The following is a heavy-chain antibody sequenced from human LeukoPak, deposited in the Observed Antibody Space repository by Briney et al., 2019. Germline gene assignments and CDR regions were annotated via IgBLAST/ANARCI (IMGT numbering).Heavy chain of an antibody. CDR3: AREYEYSSSMGQFGYYYYMDV. CDR1: GGSINTYY. J-gene: IGHJ6*03. V-gene: IGHV4-4*08. CDR2: IYNSGST. Sequence: SETLSLTCSVSGGSINTYYWNWIRQSPGKGLEWIGYIYNSGSTNYNPSLKSRVTISIDTSKRQFSLKLSSVTAADTAVYYCAREYEYSSSMGQFGYYYYMDVWGKGTTVTVSS. D-gene: IGHD6-6*01.